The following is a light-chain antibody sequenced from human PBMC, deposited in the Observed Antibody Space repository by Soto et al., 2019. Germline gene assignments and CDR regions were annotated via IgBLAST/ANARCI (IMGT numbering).Light chain of an antibody. CDR1: SSNIGSNY. CDR2: DND. V-gene: IGLV1-51*01. CDR3: GTWDTSLTVGV. J-gene: IGLJ2*01. Sequence: QSVLTQPPSVSAAPGQKVTISCSGSSSNIGSNYVSWYQQLPGTAPKLLIYDNDKRPSGIPDRFSGSKSGTSATLGITGVQTGDEADYYCGTWDTSLTVGVFGGGTKVTVL.